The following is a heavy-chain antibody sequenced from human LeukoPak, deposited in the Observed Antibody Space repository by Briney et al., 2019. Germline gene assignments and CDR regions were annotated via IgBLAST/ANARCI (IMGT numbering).Heavy chain of an antibody. CDR1: GFTFSSSW. CDR3: ARWGYTSSWLSGFDP. V-gene: IGHV3-74*01. D-gene: IGHD6-13*01. CDR2: INSDGSSI. J-gene: IGHJ5*02. Sequence: GGSLRLSCSASGFTFSSSWMHWVRQAPGKGLVWVSRINSDGSSITYADSVKGRFTISRDNAKNTLYLQMNSLRAEDTAVYYCARWGYTSSWLSGFDPWGQGTLVTVSS.